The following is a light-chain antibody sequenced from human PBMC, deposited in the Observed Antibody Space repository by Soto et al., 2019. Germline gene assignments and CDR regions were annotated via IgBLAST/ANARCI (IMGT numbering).Light chain of an antibody. Sequence: EIVLTQSPATLSLSPGDSATLSCRASQSVSTYLGWYQQKPGQAPRLLIYDTSNRATGIPARFSGSGSGTDFILTISSLEPEDSAVYYCQQRTNWLTFGQGTRLEI. J-gene: IGKJ5*01. V-gene: IGKV3-11*01. CDR3: QQRTNWLT. CDR2: DTS. CDR1: QSVSTY.